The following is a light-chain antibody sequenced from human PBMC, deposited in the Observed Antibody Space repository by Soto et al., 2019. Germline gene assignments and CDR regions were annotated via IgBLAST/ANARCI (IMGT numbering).Light chain of an antibody. CDR3: HQYYSTPLLT. CDR2: WAS. Sequence: DIVMTQSPDSLAVSLGERATINCKSSQSVLYSSNNKNYLAWYQQKPGQPPKLLIYWASTRESGVPDRFSGSGSGTDFTLSISSLQAEDVAVYYCHQYYSTPLLTFGGGTKVEIK. J-gene: IGKJ4*02. V-gene: IGKV4-1*01. CDR1: QSVLYSSNNKNY.